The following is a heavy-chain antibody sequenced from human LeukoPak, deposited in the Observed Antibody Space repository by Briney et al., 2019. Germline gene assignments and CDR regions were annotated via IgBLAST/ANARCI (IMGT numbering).Heavy chain of an antibody. CDR2: ISSSGSTI. CDR3: AREKRYYDSSGYIPSWFDY. V-gene: IGHV3-48*03. Sequence: GGSLRLSCAASGFTFSNYEMNWVRQAPGKGLEWVSYISSSGSTIYYADSVKGRFTISRDNAKNSLYLQMNSLRAEDTAVYYCAREKRYYDSSGYIPSWFDYWGQGTLVTVSS. J-gene: IGHJ4*02. D-gene: IGHD3-22*01. CDR1: GFTFSNYE.